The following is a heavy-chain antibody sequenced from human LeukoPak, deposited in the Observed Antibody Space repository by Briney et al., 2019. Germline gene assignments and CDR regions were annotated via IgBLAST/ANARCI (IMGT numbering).Heavy chain of an antibody. CDR1: GGSFSGYY. Sequence: SETLSLTCAVYGGSFSGYYWSWIRQPPGKGLEWIGEINHSGSTNYNPSLKSRVTISVDTSKNQFSLKLSSVIAADTAVYYCARRPRYTGYESRSYYFDYWGQGTLVTVSS. CDR2: INHSGST. V-gene: IGHV4-34*01. D-gene: IGHD5-12*01. CDR3: ARRPRYTGYESRSYYFDY. J-gene: IGHJ4*02.